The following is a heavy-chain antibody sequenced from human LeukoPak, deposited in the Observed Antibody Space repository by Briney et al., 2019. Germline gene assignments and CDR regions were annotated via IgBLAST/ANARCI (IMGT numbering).Heavy chain of an antibody. V-gene: IGHV4-39*07. CDR2: IYYSGST. J-gene: IGHJ6*03. D-gene: IGHD6-6*01. CDR1: GGSVSSSSYY. Sequence: SETLSLTCTVSGGSVSSSSYYWGWIRQPPGKGLEWIGSIYYSGSTYYNPSLKSRVTISVDTSKNQFSLKLSSVTAADTAVYYCARVGSSSAFSYYYYMDVWGKGTTVTVSS. CDR3: ARVGSSSAFSYYYYMDV.